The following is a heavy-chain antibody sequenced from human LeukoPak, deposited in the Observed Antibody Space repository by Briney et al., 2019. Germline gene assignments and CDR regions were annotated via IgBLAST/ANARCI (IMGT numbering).Heavy chain of an antibody. J-gene: IGHJ4*02. CDR3: SNELAVADFFDY. V-gene: IGHV3-30*18. CDR2: VSSDGNTK. CDR1: GFTFSTYG. Sequence: GGSLRLSCAASGFTFSTYGMHWVRQAPGEGLEWVAVVSSDGNTKYYADSVKGRFTISRDNSMNTLFLQMNSLRAEDTAVYFCSNELAVADFFDYWGQGTLATVSS. D-gene: IGHD6-13*01.